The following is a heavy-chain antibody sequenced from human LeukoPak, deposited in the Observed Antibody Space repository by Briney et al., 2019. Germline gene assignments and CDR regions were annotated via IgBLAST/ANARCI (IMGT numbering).Heavy chain of an antibody. CDR2: ITYSGNS. D-gene: IGHD2-15*01. J-gene: IGHJ4*02. Sequence: SETLSLTCSVSGGSISSSGHYWGWIRHPPGKLLEWIGIITYSGNSNYNPSLKSRVTIPVDASNNQFSLQLTSMTAADTAVYYCVRRCYSGGVYYYFDYWGQGTLVTVSS. CDR1: GGSISSSGHY. V-gene: IGHV4-39*01. CDR3: VRRCYSGGVYYYFDY.